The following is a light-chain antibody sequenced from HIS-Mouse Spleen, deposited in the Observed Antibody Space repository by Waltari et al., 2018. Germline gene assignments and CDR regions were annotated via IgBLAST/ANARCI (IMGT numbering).Light chain of an antibody. J-gene: IGLJ3*02. CDR1: SSNIGSNY. CDR3: AAWDDSLSGPV. V-gene: IGLV1-47*01. Sequence: QSVLTQPPSASGTPGPRDTISCSGRSSNIGSNYVYWYQQLPGTAPKLLIYRNNQRPSGVPDRFSGSKSGTSASLAISGLRSEDEADYYCAAWDDSLSGPVFGGGTKLTVL. CDR2: RNN.